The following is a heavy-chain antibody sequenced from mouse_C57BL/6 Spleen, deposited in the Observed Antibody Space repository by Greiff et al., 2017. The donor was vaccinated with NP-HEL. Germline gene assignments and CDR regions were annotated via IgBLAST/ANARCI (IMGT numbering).Heavy chain of an antibody. D-gene: IGHD2-4*01. Sequence: VKLMESGPELVKPGASVKISCKASGYAFSSSWMNWVKQRPGKGLEWIGRIYPGDGDTNYNGKFKGKATLTADKSSSTAYMQLSSLTSEDTAVYFCARNYEYEGYYYAMDYWGQGTSVTVSS. J-gene: IGHJ4*01. CDR3: ARNYEYEGYYYAMDY. CDR2: IYPGDGDT. V-gene: IGHV1-82*01. CDR1: GYAFSSSW.